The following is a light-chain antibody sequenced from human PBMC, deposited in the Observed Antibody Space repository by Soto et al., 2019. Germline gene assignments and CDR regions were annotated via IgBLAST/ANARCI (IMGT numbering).Light chain of an antibody. Sequence: DIQMTQSPSSVSASAGDRVTITCRASQGISTWLAWYQQRPGKAPNLLIYGASTLQSGVPSRFSGSGSGKDFTLTLSGLQPEDFATYYCQQASSFPLTFGGGTKVEIK. V-gene: IGKV1-12*01. CDR3: QQASSFPLT. CDR2: GAS. CDR1: QGISTW. J-gene: IGKJ4*01.